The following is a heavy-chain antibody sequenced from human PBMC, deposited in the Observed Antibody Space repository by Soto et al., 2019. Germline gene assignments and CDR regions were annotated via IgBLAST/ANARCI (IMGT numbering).Heavy chain of an antibody. CDR1: GGSITSSGYY. Sequence: QLQLRESVPGLVKPSETLSLTCSVSGGSITSSGYYWGWIRQPPGKGLEWIGNIYDSGTPDSNPSLKSRVTMSVDTSKNQSSLNLSSVTAADTAVYFCARHVMTGPYNDYFSGLDVWGQGTTVTVSS. J-gene: IGHJ6*02. D-gene: IGHD3-9*01. V-gene: IGHV4-39*01. CDR2: IYDSGTP. CDR3: ARHVMTGPYNDYFSGLDV.